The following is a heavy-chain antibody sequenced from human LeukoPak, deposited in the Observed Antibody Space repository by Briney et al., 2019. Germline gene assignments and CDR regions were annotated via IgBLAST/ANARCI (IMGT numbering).Heavy chain of an antibody. CDR2: IYHSGST. J-gene: IGHJ3*02. Sequence: SQTLSLTCTVYGGSISSGGYYWSWIRQPPGKGLEWIGYIYHSGSTYYNPSLKSRVTISVDRSKNQFSLKLSSVTAADTAVYYCARAQGDAFDIWGQGTMVTVSS. CDR1: GGSISSGGYY. CDR3: ARAQGDAFDI. V-gene: IGHV4-30-2*01.